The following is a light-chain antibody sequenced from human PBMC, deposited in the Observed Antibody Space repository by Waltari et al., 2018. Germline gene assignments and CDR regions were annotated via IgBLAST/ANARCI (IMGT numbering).Light chain of an antibody. J-gene: IGKJ1*01. CDR2: DAS. CDR3: QKYVSLPAT. Sequence: SCRASQSVSRSVAWYQQKHGQAPRLLIYDASTRATGIPDRFSGSGSGTDFSLTISRLEPEDFAVYYCQKYVSLPATFGQGTKVEIK. V-gene: IGKV3-20*01. CDR1: QSVSRS.